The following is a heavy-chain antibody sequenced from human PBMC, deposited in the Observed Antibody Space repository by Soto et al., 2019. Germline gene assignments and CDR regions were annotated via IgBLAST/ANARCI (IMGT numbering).Heavy chain of an antibody. Sequence: PGGSLRLSCAAPGFAFSNAWMNWVRQAPGKGLEWVGRIKSKTDGGTTDYAAPVKGRFTISRDDSKNTLYLQMNSLKTEDTAVYYCTTDGLYSSGWYRVGYYFDYWGQGTLVTVS. V-gene: IGHV3-15*07. CDR1: GFAFSNAW. CDR3: TTDGLYSSGWYRVGYYFDY. J-gene: IGHJ4*02. D-gene: IGHD6-19*01. CDR2: IKSKTDGGTT.